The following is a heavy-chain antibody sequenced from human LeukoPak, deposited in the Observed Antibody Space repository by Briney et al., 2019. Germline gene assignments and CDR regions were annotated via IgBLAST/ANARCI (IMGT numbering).Heavy chain of an antibody. CDR3: ARKLTAGFFDY. J-gene: IGHJ4*02. CDR1: SSSITSNYF. D-gene: IGHD3-10*01. Sequence: SETLSCTAAGSSSSITSNYFWGWIRRPPGKALEWIATIYYSWDMYFNPSLKSRVTVSLDASKNQFSLKMTSLTAADTAIYYCARKLTAGFFDYWGQGIMVTVSS. CDR2: IYYSWDM. V-gene: IGHV4-38-2*01.